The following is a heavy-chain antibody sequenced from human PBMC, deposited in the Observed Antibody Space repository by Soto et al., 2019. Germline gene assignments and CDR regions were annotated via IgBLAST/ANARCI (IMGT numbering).Heavy chain of an antibody. J-gene: IGHJ5*02. V-gene: IGHV3-23*01. CDR3: AKDPSTGHADL. Sequence: GGSLRLSCTALTGYAMSWVRRGPGKGLEWISTISPTGNTHYADSVEGRFTISRDDSKNTFYLQMNNLRADDTGAYYCAKDPSTGHADLWGQGTLVTVSS. D-gene: IGHD3-9*01. CDR2: ISPTGNT. CDR1: TGYA.